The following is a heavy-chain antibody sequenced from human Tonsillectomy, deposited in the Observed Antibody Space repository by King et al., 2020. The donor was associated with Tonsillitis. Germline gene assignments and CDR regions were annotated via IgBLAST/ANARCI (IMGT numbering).Heavy chain of an antibody. CDR1: GYTFTSYG. D-gene: IGHD2-2*01. Sequence: QLVQSGSEVKKPGASVKVSCKASGYTFTSYGISWVRQAPGQGLEWMGWISAYNGNTNYAQKFQGRITMTTDTSTGTAYMELRSLRSDDTAVYYCARDSPTLAPRYCSSTSCYGGYYYYGMDVWGQGTTVTVSS. CDR3: ARDSPTLAPRYCSSTSCYGGYYYYGMDV. J-gene: IGHJ6*02. V-gene: IGHV1-18*04. CDR2: ISAYNGNT.